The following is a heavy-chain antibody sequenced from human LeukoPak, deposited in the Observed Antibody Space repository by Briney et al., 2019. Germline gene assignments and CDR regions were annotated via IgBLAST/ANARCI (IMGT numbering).Heavy chain of an antibody. CDR1: GFTLSSFG. J-gene: IGHJ2*01. CDR2: ISSSSGTI. D-gene: IGHD3-10*01. CDR3: ARVGDHFHWYLDL. Sequence: GGSLRLSCAASGFTLSSFGMNWVRQAPGKGLECVSYISSSSGTINYADSVKGRFTISGDNAKNSLYLLMTSLRAEDTAVYYCARVGDHFHWYLDLWGRGTLVTVSS. V-gene: IGHV3-48*01.